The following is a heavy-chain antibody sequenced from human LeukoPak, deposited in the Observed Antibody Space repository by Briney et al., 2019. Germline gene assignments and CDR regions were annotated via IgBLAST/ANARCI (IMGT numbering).Heavy chain of an antibody. CDR3: AKDLVLRYFDWDAYYFDY. J-gene: IGHJ4*02. D-gene: IGHD3-9*01. Sequence: GRSLRLSCAVAGFTFSSYAMSWVRHAPGKGMEWVSAISGSGGSTYYADSVKGRFTISRDNSKNTLYLQMNSLRAEDTAVYYCAKDLVLRYFDWDAYYFDYWGQGTLVTVSS. V-gene: IGHV3-23*01. CDR2: ISGSGGST. CDR1: GFTFSSYA.